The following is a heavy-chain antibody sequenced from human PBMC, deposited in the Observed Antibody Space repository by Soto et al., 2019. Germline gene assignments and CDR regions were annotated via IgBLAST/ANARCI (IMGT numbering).Heavy chain of an antibody. CDR3: ARCPEILSQLDY. D-gene: IGHD3-16*02. Sequence: QVQLVESGGGVVQPGRSLRLSCAASGFTFSSYGMHWVRQAPGKGLEWVAVIWYDGSNKYYADSVKGRFTISRDNSKNTLYLQMNSLRAEDTAVYYCARCPEILSQLDYWGQGTLVTVSS. J-gene: IGHJ4*02. V-gene: IGHV3-33*01. CDR1: GFTFSSYG. CDR2: IWYDGSNK.